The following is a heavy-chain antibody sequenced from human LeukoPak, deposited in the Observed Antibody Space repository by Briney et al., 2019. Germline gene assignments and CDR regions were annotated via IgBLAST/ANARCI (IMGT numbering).Heavy chain of an antibody. D-gene: IGHD2-8*02. CDR2: IFPSGGEI. J-gene: IGHJ4*02. V-gene: IGHV3-23*01. Sequence: GGSLCLSCEASGFTFSTFAMVWVRQPPGKGLEWVSSIFPSGGEIHYADSVRGRFTISRDNSKTTLSLQMNSLRAEDTAIYYCATYRQVLLPFESWGQGTLVTVSS. CDR1: GFTFSTFA. CDR3: ATYRQVLLPFES.